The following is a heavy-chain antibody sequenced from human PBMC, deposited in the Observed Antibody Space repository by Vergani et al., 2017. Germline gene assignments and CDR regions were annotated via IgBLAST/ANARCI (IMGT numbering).Heavy chain of an antibody. V-gene: IGHV4-59*01. CDR2: IYYSGST. Sequence: QVQLQESGPGLVKPSESLSLTCTVSGGSISSYYWSWIRQPPGKGLEWVGYIYYSGSTNYNPSLKSRVTISVDTSKNQFSLQLSSVTAADTAVYYCARPDTYGDYVPFDYWGQGTLVTVSS. CDR1: GGSISSYY. CDR3: ARPDTYGDYVPFDY. J-gene: IGHJ4*02. D-gene: IGHD4-17*01.